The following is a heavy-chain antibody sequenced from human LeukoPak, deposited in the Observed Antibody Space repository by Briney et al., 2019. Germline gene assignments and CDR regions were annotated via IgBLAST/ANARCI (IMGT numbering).Heavy chain of an antibody. CDR1: GDSISSGIW. CDR3: ARFRDGYNEYYFDY. Sequence: PSETLSLTCAVSGDSISSGIWWTWVRQPPGKGLEWIGEIFHDGRTNYNPSLKSRVTMSVDKSKNQFSLKVNSVTAADTAVYYCARFRDGYNEYYFDYWGQGTLVTVSS. V-gene: IGHV4-4*02. CDR2: IFHDGRT. J-gene: IGHJ4*02. D-gene: IGHD5-24*01.